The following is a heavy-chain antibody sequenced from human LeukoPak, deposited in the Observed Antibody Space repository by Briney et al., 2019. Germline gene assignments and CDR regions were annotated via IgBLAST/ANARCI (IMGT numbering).Heavy chain of an antibody. D-gene: IGHD5-12*01. V-gene: IGHV4-59*01. CDR1: GGSISSYY. CDR3: ARSGYSGSDFSV. J-gene: IGHJ6*04. Sequence: SETLSLTCTVSGGSISSYYWSWIRQPPGKGLEWIGYIYYSGSTNYNPSLKSRVTISVDTSKNQFSLKVRSVTAADTAVYYCARSGYSGSDFSVWGKGTTVTVSS. CDR2: IYYSGST.